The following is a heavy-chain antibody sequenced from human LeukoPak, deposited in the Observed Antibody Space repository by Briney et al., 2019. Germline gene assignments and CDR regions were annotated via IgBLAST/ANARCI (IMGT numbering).Heavy chain of an antibody. CDR2: ISGAGGTT. J-gene: IGHJ3*02. Sequence: PGGSLRLSCAASGFTFSSYAMMWLRQAPGKGLEWVSAISGAGGTTLYADSVKGRFTISRDNSKNTLYLQMGSLRAEDTAVYYCARDPNGDYIGAFEIWGQGTMVTVSS. V-gene: IGHV3-23*01. CDR1: GFTFSSYA. D-gene: IGHD4-17*01. CDR3: ARDPNGDYIGAFEI.